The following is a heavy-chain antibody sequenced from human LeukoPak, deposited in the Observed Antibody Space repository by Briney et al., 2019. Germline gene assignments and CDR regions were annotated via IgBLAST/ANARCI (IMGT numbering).Heavy chain of an antibody. Sequence: ASVKVSCKASGYTFTSYYMHWVRQAPGQGLEWMGIINPSGGSTSYAQKFQGRVTMTRDMSTSTVYMELGSLRSEDTAVYYCARDQEPVGYYYDSSGTSSPFDYWGQGTLVTVSS. V-gene: IGHV1-46*01. D-gene: IGHD3-22*01. J-gene: IGHJ4*02. CDR2: INPSGGST. CDR1: GYTFTSYY. CDR3: ARDQEPVGYYYDSSGTSSPFDY.